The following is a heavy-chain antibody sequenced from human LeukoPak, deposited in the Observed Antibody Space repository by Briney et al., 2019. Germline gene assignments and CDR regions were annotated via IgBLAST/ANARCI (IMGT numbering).Heavy chain of an antibody. Sequence: GGSLRLSCAASGFTFSSYSMNWVRQAPGKGLEWVSFISSRSSTTIYYADSVKGRFSISRDNAKNSLHLQMNSLRDEDTAVYYCARTLSYYGSGSHYIFDYWGQGTLVTVSS. CDR3: ARTLSYYGSGSHYIFDY. V-gene: IGHV3-48*02. J-gene: IGHJ4*02. CDR1: GFTFSSYS. CDR2: ISSRSSTTI. D-gene: IGHD3-10*01.